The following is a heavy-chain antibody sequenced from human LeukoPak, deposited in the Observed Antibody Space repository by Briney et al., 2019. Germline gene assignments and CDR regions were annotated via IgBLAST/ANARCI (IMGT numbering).Heavy chain of an antibody. CDR3: ARRIETPTTGALDV. CDR1: GFSFWTYA. Sequence: GGSLRLSCAASGFSFWTYAMHWVRQAPGKGLEWVGVISYNGSHKYYADSVKGRFTISRDNSKNTLYLQMNSLRADDTSTYFCARRIETPTTGALDVWGQGTRVIVSS. CDR2: ISYNGSHK. V-gene: IGHV3-30*04. J-gene: IGHJ3*01. D-gene: IGHD1-26*01.